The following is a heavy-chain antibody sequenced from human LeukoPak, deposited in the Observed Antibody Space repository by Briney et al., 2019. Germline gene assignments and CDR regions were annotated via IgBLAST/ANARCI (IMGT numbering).Heavy chain of an antibody. D-gene: IGHD3-10*01. V-gene: IGHV4-34*01. CDR1: GGSFSGYY. CDR3: ARDDAGIDY. J-gene: IGHJ4*02. Sequence: KPSETLSLTCAVYGGSFSGYYWSWIRQPPGKGLEWIGYIYHSGSTYYNPSLKSRVSISVDRSKNQFSLKLSSVTAADTAVYYCARDDAGIDYWGQGTLVTVSS. CDR2: IYHSGST.